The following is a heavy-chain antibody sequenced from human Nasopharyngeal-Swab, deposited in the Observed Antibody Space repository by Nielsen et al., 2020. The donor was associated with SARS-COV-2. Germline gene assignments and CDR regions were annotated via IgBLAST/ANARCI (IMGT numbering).Heavy chain of an antibody. D-gene: IGHD3-22*01. V-gene: IGHV1-3*01. CDR2: INAGNGNT. CDR3: ARDRIPDYYYDSSDFDY. Sequence: ASVKVSCKAAGYTFTSYSMHWVRQDPGQRLEWMGWINAGNGNTKYSQKFQGRVTITRDTSASTAYMELSSLRSEDTAVYYCARDRIPDYYYDSSDFDYWGQGTLVTVSS. J-gene: IGHJ4*02. CDR1: GYTFTSYS.